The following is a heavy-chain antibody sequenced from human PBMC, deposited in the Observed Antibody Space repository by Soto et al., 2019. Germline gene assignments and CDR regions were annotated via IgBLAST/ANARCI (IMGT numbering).Heavy chain of an antibody. Sequence: SETLSLTCASSGGSISSSNGWILVRQGPGKGQEWIGEIYHSGSTNYNPSLKSRVTISVDKSKNQFSPKLSSVTAADTAVYYCARAMAYYYGSGSPPYYYYYGMDVWGQGTTVT. D-gene: IGHD3-10*01. CDR2: IYHSGST. J-gene: IGHJ6*02. CDR1: GGSISSSNG. V-gene: IGHV4-4*02. CDR3: ARAMAYYYGSGSPPYYYYYGMDV.